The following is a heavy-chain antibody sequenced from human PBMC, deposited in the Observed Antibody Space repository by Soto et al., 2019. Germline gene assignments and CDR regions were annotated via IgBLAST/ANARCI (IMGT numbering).Heavy chain of an antibody. CDR2: MNPNSGNT. CDR1: GYTFTSYD. V-gene: IGHV1-8*01. D-gene: IGHD6-13*01. CDR3: ARQAAAGIYYYYMDV. Sequence: ASVKVSCKASGYTFTSYDINWVRHATGQGLEWMGWMNPNSGNTGYAQKFQGRVTMTRNTSISTAYMELSSLRSEDTAVYYCARQAAAGIYYYYMDVWGKGTTVTVSS. J-gene: IGHJ6*03.